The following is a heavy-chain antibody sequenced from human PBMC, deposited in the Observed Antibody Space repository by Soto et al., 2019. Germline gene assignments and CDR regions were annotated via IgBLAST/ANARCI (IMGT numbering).Heavy chain of an antibody. V-gene: IGHV1-69*05. D-gene: IGHD3-10*02. J-gene: IGHJ5*02. CDR3: ARTGAPNYYVSNWFDP. CDR1: GGIFSSHG. CDR2: ILPLFGRA. Sequence: QVQLVQSGAEVKKPGSSVKVSCKASGGIFSSHGINWVRQAPGQGLEWMGGILPLFGRADYAQKFQGRVTITSDESTSTAYMELSSLRSEDTAVYYCARTGAPNYYVSNWFDPWGQGTLVTVSS.